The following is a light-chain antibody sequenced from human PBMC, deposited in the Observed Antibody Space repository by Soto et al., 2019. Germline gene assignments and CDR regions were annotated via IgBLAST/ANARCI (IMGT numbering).Light chain of an antibody. CDR2: GAS. J-gene: IGKJ4*01. Sequence: EIVMTQSPASLSVSPGERATLSCRASQNANNNLAWYQQKPGQAPRLLIHGASTRASGIPGTFSGSGSGTEFTLTISSLQSEDFAVYYCQQYLSWPLTFGAGTKV. CDR3: QQYLSWPLT. CDR1: QNANNN. V-gene: IGKV3-15*01.